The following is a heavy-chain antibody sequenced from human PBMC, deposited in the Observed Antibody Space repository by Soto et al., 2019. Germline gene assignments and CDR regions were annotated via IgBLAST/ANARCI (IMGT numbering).Heavy chain of an antibody. Sequence: ASVKVSCKASGYTFTSYGIRWVRQAPGQGLEWMGWISAYNGNTNYAQKLQGRVTMTTDTSTSTAYMELRSLRSDDTAVYYCARDREDIVVVPAAMLGYYYYYGMDVWGQGTTVTVSS. J-gene: IGHJ6*02. CDR2: ISAYNGNT. CDR1: GYTFTSYG. V-gene: IGHV1-18*01. D-gene: IGHD2-2*01. CDR3: ARDREDIVVVPAAMLGYYYYYGMDV.